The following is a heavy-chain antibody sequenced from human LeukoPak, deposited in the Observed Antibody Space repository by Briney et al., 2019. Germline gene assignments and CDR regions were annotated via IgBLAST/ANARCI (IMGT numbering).Heavy chain of an antibody. D-gene: IGHD3-3*01. CDR1: GYTFTSYG. CDR3: ARVFVERLLWSGYPNWFDP. Sequence: RGASVKVSCKASGYTFTSYGISWVRQAPGQGLEWMGWISAYNGNTNYAQKLQGRVTMTTDTSTSTAYMELRSLRSDDTAVYYCARVFVERLLWSGYPNWFDPWGQGTLVTVSS. V-gene: IGHV1-18*01. CDR2: ISAYNGNT. J-gene: IGHJ5*02.